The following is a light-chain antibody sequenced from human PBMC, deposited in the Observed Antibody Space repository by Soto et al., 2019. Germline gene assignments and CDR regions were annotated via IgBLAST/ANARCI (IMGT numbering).Light chain of an antibody. V-gene: IGLV1-40*01. Sequence: QSVLTQPPSVSGAPGQRVTISCTGSSSNIGAGHDVHWYQQLPGTAPKLLIYGNSNRPSGVPDRFSGSKSGTSASLAITGLQAEDEADYYCQSYDNSLSAHYGFGTGTKLTVL. CDR1: SSNIGAGHD. J-gene: IGLJ1*01. CDR3: QSYDNSLSAHYG. CDR2: GNS.